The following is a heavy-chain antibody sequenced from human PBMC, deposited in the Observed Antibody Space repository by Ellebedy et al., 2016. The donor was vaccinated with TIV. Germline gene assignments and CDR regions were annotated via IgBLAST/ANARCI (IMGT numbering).Heavy chain of an antibody. J-gene: IGHJ3*02. CDR2: IDPNGSNT. Sequence: WESLKISCQGSGYSFTTYWINWVRQMPGKGLEWMGRIDPNGSNTYYSPSFQGHVTISAAKAISTAYLQWSSLKASNTSTYYCTRNHSGRWLQPTWQSDAFDIWGQGTMVTVSS. CDR1: GYSFTTYW. D-gene: IGHD5-24*01. CDR3: TRNHSGRWLQPTWQSDAFDI. V-gene: IGHV5-10-1*01.